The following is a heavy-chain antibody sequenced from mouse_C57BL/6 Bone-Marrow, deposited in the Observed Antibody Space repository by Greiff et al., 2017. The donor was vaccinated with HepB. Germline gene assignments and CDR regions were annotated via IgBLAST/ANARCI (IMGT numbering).Heavy chain of an antibody. Sequence: EVQRVESGEGLVKPGGSLKLSCAASGFTFSSYAMSWVRQTPEKRLEWVAYISSGGDYIYYADTVKGRFTISRDNARNTLYLQMSSLKSEDTAMYYCTRGSKGGYYFDYWGQGTTLTVSS. D-gene: IGHD1-3*01. CDR3: TRGSKGGYYFDY. V-gene: IGHV5-9-1*02. J-gene: IGHJ2*01. CDR2: ISSGGDYI. CDR1: GFTFSSYA.